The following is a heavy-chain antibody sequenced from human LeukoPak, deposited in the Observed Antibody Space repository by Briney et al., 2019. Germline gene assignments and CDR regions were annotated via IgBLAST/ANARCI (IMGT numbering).Heavy chain of an antibody. CDR1: RFAFSTYA. CDR3: ANYRKPQGLDY. D-gene: IGHD1-14*01. V-gene: IGHV3-23*01. Sequence: GGSLRLSCALSRFAFSTYAMTWVRQAPGQGLEYVSTISSNGADTYYADSVKGRFTISRDNSKNTLYLQMTSLRVEDTAVYYCANYRKPQGLDYWGQGTLVTVSS. CDR2: ISSNGADT. J-gene: IGHJ4*02.